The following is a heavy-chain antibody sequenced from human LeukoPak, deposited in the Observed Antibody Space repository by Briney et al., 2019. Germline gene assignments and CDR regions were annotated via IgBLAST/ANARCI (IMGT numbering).Heavy chain of an antibody. Sequence: PGGSLRLSCAGSGFTFSSYSMNWVRQAPGKGLEWVSCISSSSYIYYADSVKGRFTISRDNAKNSLYLQMNSLRAEDTAVYYCATSPVYSYGPPYYFDYWGQGTLVTVSS. V-gene: IGHV3-21*01. D-gene: IGHD5-18*01. J-gene: IGHJ4*02. CDR1: GFTFSSYS. CDR2: ISSSSYI. CDR3: ATSPVYSYGPPYYFDY.